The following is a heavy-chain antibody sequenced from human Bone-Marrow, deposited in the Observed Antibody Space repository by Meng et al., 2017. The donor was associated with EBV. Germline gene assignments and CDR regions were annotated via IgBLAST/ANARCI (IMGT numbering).Heavy chain of an antibody. CDR1: GYTFTSYA. CDR2: INAGNGNT. D-gene: IGHD3-10*01. CDR3: ARSPLWFGESNFDY. V-gene: IGHV1-3*01. J-gene: IGHJ4*02. Sequence: QCQLVQSGAEVKKPGASVKVSCKASGYTFTSYAMHWVRQAPGQRLEWMGWINAGNGNTKYSQKFQGRVTITRDTSASTAYMELSSLRSEDTAVYYCARSPLWFGESNFDYWGQGTLVTVSS.